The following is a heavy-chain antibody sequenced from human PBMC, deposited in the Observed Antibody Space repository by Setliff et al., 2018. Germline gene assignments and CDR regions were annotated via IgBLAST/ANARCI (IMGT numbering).Heavy chain of an antibody. J-gene: IGHJ6*02. CDR2: IFHSGNT. CDR1: GYSISSGYY. CDR3: ARKKTVYWYYGMDV. D-gene: IGHD2-15*01. Sequence: SETLSLTCAVSGYSISSGYYWGWIRQPPGKGLEWIGSIFHSGNTYYNPSLKSRVTISVDTSKNQFSLKLSSVTAADTAVYYCARKKTVYWYYGMDVWGQGTTVTVSS. V-gene: IGHV4-38-2*01.